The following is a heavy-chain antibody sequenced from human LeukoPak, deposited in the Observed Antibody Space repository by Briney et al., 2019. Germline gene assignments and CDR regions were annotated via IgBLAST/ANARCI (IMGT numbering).Heavy chain of an antibody. Sequence: ASVKVSCKASRYSFIKYDMNWVRQAPGQGLEWMGWINTNTGNPTYAQGFTGRFVFSLDTSVSTAYLQINSLKAEDTAVYYCARNNADGEGRFGDWGQGTLVTVSS. CDR3: ARNNADGEGRFGD. J-gene: IGHJ4*02. V-gene: IGHV7-4-1*02. D-gene: IGHD3-10*01. CDR1: RYSFIKYD. CDR2: INTNTGNP.